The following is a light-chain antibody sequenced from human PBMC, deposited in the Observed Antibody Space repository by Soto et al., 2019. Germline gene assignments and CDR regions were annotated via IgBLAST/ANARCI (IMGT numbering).Light chain of an antibody. Sequence: QSALTQPASVSGSPGQSITISCTGTSGDIGGYDYVSWYQQRPGKAPKLMIYEVRYRPSGVSNRFSGSKSGNTASLTISGLQAEDEAVYYCCSYTRTSNHYFFXSGTKLTVL. V-gene: IGLV2-14*01. CDR3: CSYTRTSNHYF. CDR1: SGDIGGYDY. J-gene: IGLJ1*01. CDR2: EVR.